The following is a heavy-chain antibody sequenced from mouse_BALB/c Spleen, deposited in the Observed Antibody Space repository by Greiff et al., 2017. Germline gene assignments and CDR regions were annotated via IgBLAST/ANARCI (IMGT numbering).Heavy chain of an antibody. V-gene: IGHV3-2*02. CDR3: ARTYDGYLYAMDY. CDR2: ISYSGST. Sequence: EVQGVESGPGLVKPSQSLSLTCTVTGYSITSDYAWTWIRQFPGNKLEWMGYISYSGSTSYNPSLKSRISITRDTSKNQFFLQLNSVTTEDTATYYCARTYDGYLYAMDYWGQGTSVTVSS. CDR1: GYSITSDYA. J-gene: IGHJ4*01. D-gene: IGHD2-3*01.